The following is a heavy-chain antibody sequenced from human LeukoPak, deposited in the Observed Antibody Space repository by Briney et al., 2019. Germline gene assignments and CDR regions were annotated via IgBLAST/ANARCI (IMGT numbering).Heavy chain of an antibody. J-gene: IGHJ5*02. CDR2: IDPNDSDT. Sequence: GESLKISCKTSGYTFSKYWIGWVRQKSGKGLEWMGIIDPNDSDTRYSPSFQGPVTISADTSTSTAYLQWSSLMASDTAMYYCVRGRGYYHSYNGYYDPDNWFETWGQGTLVTVSS. V-gene: IGHV5-51*01. CDR3: VRGRGYYHSYNGYYDPDNWFET. D-gene: IGHD3-16*01. CDR1: GYTFSKYW.